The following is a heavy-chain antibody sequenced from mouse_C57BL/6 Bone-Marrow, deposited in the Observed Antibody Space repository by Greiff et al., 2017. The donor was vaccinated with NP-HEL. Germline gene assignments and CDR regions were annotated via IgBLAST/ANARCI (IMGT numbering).Heavy chain of an antibody. CDR2: IDPENGDT. V-gene: IGHV14-4*01. D-gene: IGHD2-1*01. CDR1: GFNIKDDY. Sequence: VQLQQSGAELVRPGASVKLSCTASGFNIKDDYMHWVKQRPEQGLEWIGWIDPENGDTEYASKFQGKATIPADPSSNTAYLQLSSLTSEDTAVYYCTTENYPFYFDYWGQGTTLTVSS. J-gene: IGHJ2*01. CDR3: TTENYPFYFDY.